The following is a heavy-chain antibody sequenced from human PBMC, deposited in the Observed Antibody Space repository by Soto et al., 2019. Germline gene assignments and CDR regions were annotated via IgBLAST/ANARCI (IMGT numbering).Heavy chain of an antibody. V-gene: IGHV1-18*01. CDR3: ARDLIVVVPAAYYYYGMDV. Sequence: XSVKVSCKASGYTFTTYGISWVRQAPVQGLEWMGWISAYNGNTNYAQKLQGRVTMTTDTSTSTAYMELRSLRSDDTAVYYCARDLIVVVPAAYYYYGMDVWGQGTTVTVSS. CDR1: GYTFTTYG. D-gene: IGHD2-2*01. CDR2: ISAYNGNT. J-gene: IGHJ6*02.